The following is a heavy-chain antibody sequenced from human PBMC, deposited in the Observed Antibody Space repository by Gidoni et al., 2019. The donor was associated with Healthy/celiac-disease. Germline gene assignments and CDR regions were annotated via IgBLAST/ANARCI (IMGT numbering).Heavy chain of an antibody. D-gene: IGHD1-1*01. J-gene: IGHJ6*02. CDR1: GFTFDDYA. CDR3: AKGGLEPIYYGMDV. CDR2: ISWNSGSI. Sequence: EVQLVESGGGWVQPGRSLRLSCAASGFTFDDYAMHWVRQAPGKGLEWVSGISWNSGSIGYADSVKGRFTISRDNAKNSLYLQMNSLRAEDTALYYCAKGGLEPIYYGMDVWGQGTTVTVSS. V-gene: IGHV3-9*01.